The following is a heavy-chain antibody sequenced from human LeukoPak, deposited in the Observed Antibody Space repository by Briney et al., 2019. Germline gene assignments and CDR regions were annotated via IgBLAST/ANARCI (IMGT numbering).Heavy chain of an antibody. CDR2: INWNGGST. D-gene: IGHD3-10*01. CDR3: ARARELLWFGELSYYFDY. CDR1: GFTFDDYG. V-gene: IGHV3-20*04. Sequence: RPGGSLRLSCAASGFTFDDYGMSWVRQAPGKGLEWVSGINWNGGSTGYADSVKGGFTISRDNAKNSLYLQMNSLRAEDTALYYCARARELLWFGELSYYFDYWGQGTLVTVSS. J-gene: IGHJ4*02.